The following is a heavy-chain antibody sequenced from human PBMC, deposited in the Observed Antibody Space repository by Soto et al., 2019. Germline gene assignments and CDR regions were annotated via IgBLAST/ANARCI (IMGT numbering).Heavy chain of an antibody. CDR1: GDSVSNENYY. Sequence: PSETLSFTCAVSGDSVSNENYYWSWIRQPPGKGLEWIGYIYYSGTTNYNSYLKSRLSLSVDMSKNQFSLKLTSVTAADTAVYFCARSQRGRTAFTFDYWGQGALVTVSS. V-gene: IGHV4-61*01. CDR3: ARSQRGRTAFTFDY. J-gene: IGHJ4*02. CDR2: IYYSGTT. D-gene: IGHD3-16*01.